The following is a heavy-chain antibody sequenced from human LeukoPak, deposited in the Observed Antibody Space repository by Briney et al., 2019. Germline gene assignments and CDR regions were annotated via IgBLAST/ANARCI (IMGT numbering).Heavy chain of an antibody. Sequence: GGSLRLSCAASGFTFSSYSMNWVRQAPGEGLEWVSAISSSRNYIYYADSVKVRFTISRDNAKNSLYLQMNSLRAEDTAVYYCARVHDSSGYYYGYWGQGTLVTVPS. CDR1: GFTFSSYS. CDR2: ISSSRNYI. V-gene: IGHV3-21*01. CDR3: ARVHDSSGYYYGY. D-gene: IGHD3-22*01. J-gene: IGHJ4*02.